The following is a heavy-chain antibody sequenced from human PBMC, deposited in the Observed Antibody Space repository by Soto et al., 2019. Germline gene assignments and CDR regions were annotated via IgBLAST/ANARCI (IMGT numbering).Heavy chain of an antibody. J-gene: IGHJ3*01. CDR2: VHSDGTTT. D-gene: IGHD3-10*01. V-gene: IGHV3-74*01. Sequence: EVQLVESGGGLVQPGESLRLSCAASGVTFDYYWMHWVRQAPGKGLVWVSRVHSDGTTTTYADSVKGRFTISRDNARNTVSLQMSSLRADDTAIYDCARGDRGGFDLWGHGTVVTVSS. CDR3: ARGDRGGFDL. CDR1: GVTFDYYW.